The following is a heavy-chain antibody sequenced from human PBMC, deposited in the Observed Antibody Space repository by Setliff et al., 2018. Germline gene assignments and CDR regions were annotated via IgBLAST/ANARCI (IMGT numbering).Heavy chain of an antibody. CDR3: VRHPYYDSSGYYSYFDY. CDR1: GYTFTNYW. V-gene: IGHV5-51*01. J-gene: IGHJ4*02. CDR2: IYPGDSGI. D-gene: IGHD3-22*01. Sequence: GESLKISCKSYGYTFTNYWIAWVRQMPGKGLEWMGIIYPGDSGIRYSPSFQGQVTLSADTSIATAYLHWTSLKASDTAMYYCVRHPYYDSSGYYSYFDYWGQGALVTVSS.